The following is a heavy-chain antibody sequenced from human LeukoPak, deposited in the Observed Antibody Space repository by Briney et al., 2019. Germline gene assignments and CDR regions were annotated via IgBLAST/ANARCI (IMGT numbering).Heavy chain of an antibody. V-gene: IGHV3-23*01. Sequence: GRSLRLSCAAPGFTFSSYAMSWVRQAPGKGLEWVSAISGSGGSTYYADSVKGRFTISRDNSKNTLYLQMNSLRAEDTAVYYCAKDLVRYDDVGTPDYWGQGTLVTVSS. CDR2: ISGSGGST. D-gene: IGHD3-22*01. J-gene: IGHJ4*02. CDR3: AKDLVRYDDVGTPDY. CDR1: GFTFSSYA.